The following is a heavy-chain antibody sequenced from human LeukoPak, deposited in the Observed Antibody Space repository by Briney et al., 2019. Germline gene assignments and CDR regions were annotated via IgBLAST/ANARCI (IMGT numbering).Heavy chain of an antibody. V-gene: IGHV4-59*01. CDR3: ARIIAAAGWYYFDY. Sequence: SETLSLTCTVSGGSISSYYWSWIRQPPGKGLEWIGYIYYSGSTNYNPSLKSRVTISVDTSKNQFSLKLSSVTAADTAVYYCARIIAAAGWYYFDYWGQGTLVTASS. D-gene: IGHD6-13*01. CDR2: IYYSGST. CDR1: GGSISSYY. J-gene: IGHJ4*02.